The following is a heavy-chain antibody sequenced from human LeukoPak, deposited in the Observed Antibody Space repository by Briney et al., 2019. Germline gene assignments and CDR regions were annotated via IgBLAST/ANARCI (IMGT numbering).Heavy chain of an antibody. J-gene: IGHJ5*02. CDR1: GGSITSSSYY. V-gene: IGHV4-39*01. Sequence: SETLSLTCTVSGGSITSSSYYWGWIRQPPGKGLEWIGSIYYSGSTYYNPSLKSRVTISVDTSKNQFSLKLSSVTAADTAVYYCARHEGANGLLWFGELQWWFDPWGQGTLVTVSS. CDR2: IYYSGST. CDR3: ARHEGANGLLWFGELQWWFDP. D-gene: IGHD3-10*01.